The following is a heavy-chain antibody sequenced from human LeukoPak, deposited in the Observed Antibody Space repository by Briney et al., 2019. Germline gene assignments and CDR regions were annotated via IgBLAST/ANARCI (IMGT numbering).Heavy chain of an antibody. D-gene: IGHD3-10*01. J-gene: IGHJ4*01. CDR1: GYTFTDYY. V-gene: IGHV1-2*02. CDR2: INPNSGGT. Sequence: ASVKVSCKASGYTFTDYYIHWVRQAPGQGLEWMAWINPNSGGTNYAQRFQGRVTMTRDTSISTAYMELSGLRSDDTAVYYCAREAPGVRPFDYWGHGTLVTVSS. CDR3: AREAPGVRPFDY.